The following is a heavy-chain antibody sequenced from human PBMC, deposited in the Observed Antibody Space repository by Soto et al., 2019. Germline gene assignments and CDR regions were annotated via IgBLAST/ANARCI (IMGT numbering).Heavy chain of an antibody. CDR2: IYYSGST. J-gene: IGHJ4*02. CDR3: ARRYGRNFDY. V-gene: IGHV4-59*01. Sequence: QVQLQESGPGLVKPSETLSLTCTVSGGSISSYYWSWIRQPPGKGLEWIGYIYYSGSTNYNPSLKSRVTISVDTTKNQFSLKLSSATAADTAVYYCARRYGRNFDYWGQGTLVTVSS. D-gene: IGHD1-20*01. CDR1: GGSISSYY.